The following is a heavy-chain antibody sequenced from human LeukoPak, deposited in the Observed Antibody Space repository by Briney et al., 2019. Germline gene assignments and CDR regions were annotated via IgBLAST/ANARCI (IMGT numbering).Heavy chain of an antibody. V-gene: IGHV3-23*01. CDR1: GFTFNNYV. Sequence: GGSLRLSCAASGFTFNNYVMSWVRQAPGKGLEWVSTINGGGYNTYYADSVKGRFTISRDNSKNTLSLQVDTLRAEDTAVYYCARASGIYGSGWYFDYWGQGTLVTVSS. D-gene: IGHD6-19*01. CDR3: ARASGIYGSGWYFDY. J-gene: IGHJ4*02. CDR2: INGGGYNT.